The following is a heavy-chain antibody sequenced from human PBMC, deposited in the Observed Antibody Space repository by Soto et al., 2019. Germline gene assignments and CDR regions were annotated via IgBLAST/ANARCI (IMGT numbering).Heavy chain of an antibody. CDR2: IYYSGST. V-gene: IGHV4-31*03. CDR3: ARDRRRTPVTPLSYGMDV. CDR1: GGSISSGGYY. J-gene: IGHJ6*02. D-gene: IGHD4-17*01. Sequence: PSETLSLSCTVSGGSISSGGYYWSWIRQHPGKGLEWIGYIYYSGSTYYNPSLKSRVTISVDTSKNQFSLKLSSVTAADTAVYFCARDRRRTPVTPLSYGMDVWGQGPTVTVSS.